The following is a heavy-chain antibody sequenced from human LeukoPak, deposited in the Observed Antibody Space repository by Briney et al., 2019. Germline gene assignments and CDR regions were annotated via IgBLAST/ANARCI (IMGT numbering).Heavy chain of an antibody. CDR1: GYTFTSHA. CDR3: ARGQVGYYYDSSGYYPYGGYDAFDI. D-gene: IGHD3-22*01. CDR2: IDAGNGNT. V-gene: IGHV1-3*01. Sequence: ASVKVSCKASGYTFTSHAMHWVRQASGQRLEWMGWIDAGNGNTKYSQEFQGRVTITRDTSASTAYMELSGLRSDDTAVYYCARGQVGYYYDSSGYYPYGGYDAFDIWGQGTMVTVSS. J-gene: IGHJ3*02.